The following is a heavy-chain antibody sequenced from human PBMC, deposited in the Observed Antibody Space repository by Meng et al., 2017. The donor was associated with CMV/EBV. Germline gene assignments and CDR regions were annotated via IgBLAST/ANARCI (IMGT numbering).Heavy chain of an antibody. CDR2: ISSSSSYI. Sequence: GGSLRLSCAASGFTFSSYSMNWVRQAPGKGLEWVSSISSSSSYIYYADSVKGRFTISRDNARNSLYLQMNSLRAEDTAEYYCARRRGRHSGGGSYYFDYWGQGTLVTVSS. CDR3: ARRRGRHSGGGSYYFDY. D-gene: IGHD4-23*01. V-gene: IGHV3-21*01. J-gene: IGHJ4*02. CDR1: GFTFSSYS.